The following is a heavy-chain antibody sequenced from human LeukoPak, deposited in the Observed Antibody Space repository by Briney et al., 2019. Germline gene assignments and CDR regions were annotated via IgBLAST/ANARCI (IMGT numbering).Heavy chain of an antibody. CDR3: ARDGPALGAY. CDR2: INSDGSIT. J-gene: IGHJ4*02. D-gene: IGHD3-16*01. Sequence: SGGSLRLSCAASGFTFSNYWMHWVRHAPGKGLVWVSRINSDGSITTYADSVKGRFTISRDNTKNTLYLQMSSLRADDTAVYYCARDGPALGAYWGQGTLVTVSS. CDR1: GFTFSNYW. V-gene: IGHV3-74*01.